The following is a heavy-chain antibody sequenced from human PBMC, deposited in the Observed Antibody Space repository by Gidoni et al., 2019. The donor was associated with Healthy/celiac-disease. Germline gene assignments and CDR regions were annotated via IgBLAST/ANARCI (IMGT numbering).Heavy chain of an antibody. CDR2: ISYDGSNK. CDR3: AKDWYYYDSSAILDY. V-gene: IGHV3-30*18. J-gene: IGHJ4*02. CDR1: GFTFSSYG. D-gene: IGHD3-22*01. Sequence: QVQLVESGGGVVQPGRSLRLSCAASGFTFSSYGMHWVRQAPGKGLEWVAVISYDGSNKYYADSVKGRFTISRDNSKNTLYLQMNSLRAEDTAVYYCAKDWYYYDSSAILDYWGQGTLVTVSS.